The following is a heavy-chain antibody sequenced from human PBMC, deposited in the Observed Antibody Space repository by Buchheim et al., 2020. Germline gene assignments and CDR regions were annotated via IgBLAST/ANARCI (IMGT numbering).Heavy chain of an antibody. V-gene: IGHV3-30*18. D-gene: IGHD2/OR15-2a*01. CDR3: AKEIREYPYYYGMDV. CDR2: ISYDGSNK. J-gene: IGHJ6*02. Sequence: QVQLVESGGGVVQPGRSLRLSCAASGFTFSSYGMHWVRQAPGKGLEWVAVISYDGSNKYYADSVKGRFTISRDNSKNTLYLQMNSLRAEDTAVYYCAKEIREYPYYYGMDVWGQGTT. CDR1: GFTFSSYG.